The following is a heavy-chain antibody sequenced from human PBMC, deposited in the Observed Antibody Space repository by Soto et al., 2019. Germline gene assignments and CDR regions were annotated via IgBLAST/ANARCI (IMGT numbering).Heavy chain of an antibody. J-gene: IGHJ6*02. CDR2: INPNSGGT. Sequence: ASVKVCCKASGYTFTGYYMHWVRQAPGQGLEWMGWINPNSGGTNYAQKFQGWVTMTRDTSISTAYMELSRLRSDDTAVYYCARGCITIFGVVQADYYSGMDVWGQGTTVTVSS. CDR3: ARGCITIFGVVQADYYSGMDV. V-gene: IGHV1-2*04. D-gene: IGHD3-3*01. CDR1: GYTFTGYY.